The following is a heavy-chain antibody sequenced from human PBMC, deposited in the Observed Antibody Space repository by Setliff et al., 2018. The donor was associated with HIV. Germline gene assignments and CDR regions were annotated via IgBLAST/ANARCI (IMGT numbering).Heavy chain of an antibody. Sequence: GESLKISCQASGYSFTNYWIGWVRQMPGKGLEWMGIIFPGDSDTRYSPSFQGQVIISADKSISTAYLHLSSLKASGTAIYYCVRRDNLVVTLTYYFDSWGQGTLVTVSS. V-gene: IGHV5-51*01. J-gene: IGHJ4*02. CDR1: GYSFTNYW. CDR2: IFPGDSDT. CDR3: VRRDNLVVTLTYYFDS. D-gene: IGHD2-21*02.